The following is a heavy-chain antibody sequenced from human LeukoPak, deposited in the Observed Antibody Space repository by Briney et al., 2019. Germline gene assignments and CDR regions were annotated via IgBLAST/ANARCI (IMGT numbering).Heavy chain of an antibody. Sequence: GGSLRLSCAASGFTFSSYNMNWVRQAPGEGLEWVSSIGSSTSFIYYADSVKGRFTISRDNAKNSLYLQMNSLRADDTAVYFCARSRGYRATTDLDYWGQGTLVTVAS. CDR1: GFTFSSYN. CDR2: IGSSTSFI. V-gene: IGHV3-21*01. CDR3: ARSRGYRATTDLDY. J-gene: IGHJ4*02. D-gene: IGHD5-24*01.